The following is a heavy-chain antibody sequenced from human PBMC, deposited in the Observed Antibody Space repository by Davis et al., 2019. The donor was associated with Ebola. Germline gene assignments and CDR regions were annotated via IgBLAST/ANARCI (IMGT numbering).Heavy chain of an antibody. D-gene: IGHD3-16*01. CDR2: IDTHGSIT. CDR3: TRDIGGVGAF. J-gene: IGHJ4*02. V-gene: IGHV3-74*01. Sequence: PGGSLRLSCVASGFTFSRFAMTWVRQAPGKGLVWVSRIDTHGSITNYADSVKGRFTISRDNVKNTLYLQMDSLSAEDTAVYYCTRDIGGVGAFWGQGRLVTVSS. CDR1: GFTFSRFA.